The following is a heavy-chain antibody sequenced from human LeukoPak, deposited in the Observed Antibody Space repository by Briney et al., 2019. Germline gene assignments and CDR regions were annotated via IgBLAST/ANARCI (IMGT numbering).Heavy chain of an antibody. J-gene: IGHJ5*02. CDR3: ARHFSPLSGWFGP. D-gene: IGHD3-3*02. CDR2: IYHSGST. V-gene: IGHV4-38-2*01. CDR1: GYSISSGYY. Sequence: SETLSLTCAVSGYSISSGYYWGWIRQPPGKGLEWIGSIYHSGSTYYNPSLKSRVTISVDTSKNQFSLKLSSVTAADTAVYYCARHFSPLSGWFGPWGQGTLVTVSS.